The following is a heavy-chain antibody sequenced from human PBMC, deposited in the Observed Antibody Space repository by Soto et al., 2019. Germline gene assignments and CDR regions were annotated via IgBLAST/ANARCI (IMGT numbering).Heavy chain of an antibody. Sequence: QVQLQESGPGLVKPSQTLSLTCTVSSGSISSGGNYWSWIRQHPGKGLEWIGYIYYSGSTHYNPSLKSRATILVYPSKNHFSLRLSSVAVADTALYYSACAFMLGYFSVGTCYRPFQHWGQGALVTVSS. J-gene: IGHJ1*01. CDR2: IYYSGST. CDR3: ACAFMLGYFSVGTCYRPFQH. CDR1: SGSISSGGNY. V-gene: IGHV4-31*03. D-gene: IGHD2-15*01.